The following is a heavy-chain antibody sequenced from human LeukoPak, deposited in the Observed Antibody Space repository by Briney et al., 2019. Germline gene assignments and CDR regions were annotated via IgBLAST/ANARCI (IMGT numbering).Heavy chain of an antibody. Sequence: GGSLRLSCAASGFTFSSYAMSWVRQAPGKGLEWVSAISGSGGSTYHADSVKGRFTISRDNSKNTLYLQMNSLRAEDTAVYYCAKDLGQQLVPAYFDYWGQGTLVTVSS. V-gene: IGHV3-23*01. J-gene: IGHJ4*02. CDR2: ISGSGGST. CDR3: AKDLGQQLVPAYFDY. D-gene: IGHD6-13*01. CDR1: GFTFSSYA.